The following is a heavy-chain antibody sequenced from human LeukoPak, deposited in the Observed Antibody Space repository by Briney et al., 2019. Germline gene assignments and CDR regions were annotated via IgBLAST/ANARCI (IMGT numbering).Heavy chain of an antibody. J-gene: IGHJ4*02. CDR1: GFTFDDYA. D-gene: IGHD3-22*01. Sequence: PGGSLRLSCAASGFTFDDYAMHWVRQAPGKGLEWVSGISWNSGSIGYADSVKGRFTISRDNAKNSLYLQMNSLRAEDTALYYCARTHYDGDYFDYWGQGTLVTVSS. CDR2: ISWNSGSI. V-gene: IGHV3-9*01. CDR3: ARTHYDGDYFDY.